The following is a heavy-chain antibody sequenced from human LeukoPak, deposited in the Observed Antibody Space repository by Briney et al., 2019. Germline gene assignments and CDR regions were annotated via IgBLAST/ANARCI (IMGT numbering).Heavy chain of an antibody. V-gene: IGHV1-69*13. D-gene: IGHD6-13*01. Sequence: SVKVSCKASGGTFSSYAISWLQQAPGQGLEWMGGIIPIFGTANYAQKFQGRVTITADESTSTAYMELSSLRSEDTAVYYCARDGPMAAAGTGYWGQGTLVTVSS. CDR1: GGTFSSYA. J-gene: IGHJ4*02. CDR2: IIPIFGTA. CDR3: ARDGPMAAAGTGY.